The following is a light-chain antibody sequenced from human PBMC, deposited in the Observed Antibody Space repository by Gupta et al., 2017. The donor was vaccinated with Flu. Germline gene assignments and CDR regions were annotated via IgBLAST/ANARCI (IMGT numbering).Light chain of an antibody. V-gene: IGLV1-51*02. Sequence: QSPLPQPPSVSAAAAQQVSISCSGSLSYIATSNVTWYQHFPRQAPLLIVYANDMRPSRVRDRFAGSKSGTAVTLDISGLQTGDEADYYCGTWDADLSGAVFGGGTKLTVL. J-gene: IGLJ3*02. CDR2: AND. CDR3: GTWDADLSGAV. CDR1: LSYIATSN.